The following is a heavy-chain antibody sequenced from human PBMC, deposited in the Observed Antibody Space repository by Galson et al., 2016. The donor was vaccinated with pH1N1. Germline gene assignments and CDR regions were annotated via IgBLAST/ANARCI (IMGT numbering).Heavy chain of an antibody. CDR2: INTKTGNP. V-gene: IGHV7-4-1*02. J-gene: IGHJ3*02. Sequence: SVKVSCKASGFTFRNHGINWVRQAPGQGLEWMVWINTKTGNPTYAQGLTGRFVFSLDTSVNTAYLQINSLKADDTAVYYCARETPSPSPTVLRYFDWSRGLSAFDMWGRGTLVTVSS. CDR1: GFTFRNHG. D-gene: IGHD3-9*01. CDR3: ARETPSPSPTVLRYFDWSRGLSAFDM.